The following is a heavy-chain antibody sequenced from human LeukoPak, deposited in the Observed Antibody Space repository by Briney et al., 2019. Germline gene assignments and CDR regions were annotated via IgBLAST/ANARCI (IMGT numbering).Heavy chain of an antibody. V-gene: IGHV4-39*07. D-gene: IGHD2/OR15-2a*01. CDR3: ASKIVEEFDY. CDR2: IYYSGST. CDR1: GGSISSSSYY. Sequence: SETLSLTCTVSGGSISSSSYYWGWIRQPPGKGLEWIGSIYYSGSTYYNPFLKSRVTISVDTSKNQFSLKLSSVTAADTAVYYCASKIVEEFDYWGQGTLVTVSS. J-gene: IGHJ4*02.